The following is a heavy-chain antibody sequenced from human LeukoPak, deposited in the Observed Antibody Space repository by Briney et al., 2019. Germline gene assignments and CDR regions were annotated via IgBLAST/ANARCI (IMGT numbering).Heavy chain of an antibody. J-gene: IGHJ4*02. CDR3: ATYRQVMLPFES. D-gene: IGHD5-18*01. CDR1: GFTFSDFA. V-gene: IGHV3-23*01. CDR2: TFQGGGEI. Sequence: GGSERLSCAASGFTFSDFAMIWIRQPPGKGLEWVSSTFQGGGEIHYADSVRGRFTISRDNSRSTLFLQMNSLRGEDTAIYYCATYRQVMLPFESWGQGTLVTVSS.